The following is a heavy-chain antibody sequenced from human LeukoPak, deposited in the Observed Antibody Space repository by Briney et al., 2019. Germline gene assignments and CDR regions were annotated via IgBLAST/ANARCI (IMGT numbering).Heavy chain of an antibody. CDR1: EYTFTSYD. CDR3: ARGHGYCSAGSCQAFDY. CDR2: RNPNIGNT. J-gene: IGHJ4*02. V-gene: IGHV1-8*01. D-gene: IGHD2-15*01. Sequence: ASVKASCKASEYTFTSYDINGGGQATEQGLEWRGGRNPNIGNTGSAQQFQGRLTVTRSTSIGTAYMELSSLRSEDTAFYYCARGHGYCSAGSCQAFDYWGQGTLVTVSS.